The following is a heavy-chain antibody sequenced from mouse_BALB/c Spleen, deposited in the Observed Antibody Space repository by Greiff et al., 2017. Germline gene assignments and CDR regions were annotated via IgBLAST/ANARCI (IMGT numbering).Heavy chain of an antibody. CDR3: ARLGGPYDGYPWFAY. V-gene: IGHV5-12-1*01. Sequence: EVQGVESGGGLVKPGGSLKLSCAASGFAFSSYDMSWVRQTPEKRLEWVAYISSGGGSTYYPDTVKGRFTISRDNAKNTLYLQMSSLKSEDTAMYYCARLGGPYDGYPWFAYWGQGTLVTVSA. CDR2: ISSGGGST. J-gene: IGHJ3*01. D-gene: IGHD2-3*01. CDR1: GFAFSSYD.